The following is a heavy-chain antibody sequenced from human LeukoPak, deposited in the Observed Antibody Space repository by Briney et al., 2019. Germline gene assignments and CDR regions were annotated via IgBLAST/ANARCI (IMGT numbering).Heavy chain of an antibody. D-gene: IGHD2-15*01. J-gene: IGHJ5*02. V-gene: IGHV4-39*01. Sequence: SETLSLTCTVSGGSISNSNSFWAWIRQPPGKGLEWIGTIYYSGITHYSPSLKSRVTISVDTSKNQFSLELRSVTAADTAVYYCVRVGRVAVGYNWFDPWGQGTLVTVSS. CDR1: GGSISNSNSF. CDR2: IYYSGIT. CDR3: VRVGRVAVGYNWFDP.